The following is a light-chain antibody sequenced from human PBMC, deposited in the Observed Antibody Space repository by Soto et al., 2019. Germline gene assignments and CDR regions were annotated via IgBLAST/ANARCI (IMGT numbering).Light chain of an antibody. CDR2: DVT. CDR3: CSFAGSYSYV. CDR1: SSDVGRYDY. V-gene: IGLV2-11*01. J-gene: IGLJ1*01. Sequence: QSPLAHPRSLSASPGQSVTISCPGTSSDVGRYDYVSWYQQHPGKAPKLIVYDVTERPSGVPDRFSGSKSGNTASLTISGLQAEDEADYSCCSFAGSYSYVFGTGTKVTV.